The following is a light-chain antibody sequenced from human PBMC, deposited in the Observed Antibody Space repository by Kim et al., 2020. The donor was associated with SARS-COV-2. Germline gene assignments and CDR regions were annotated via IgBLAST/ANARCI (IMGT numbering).Light chain of an antibody. CDR3: QSYDSSNRL. J-gene: IGLJ2*01. Sequence: GRTVSLSCTSSSGSTTKNDVQWYQQRPGSSPTTVIYEDNQRPSGVPDRFSGSIDSSSNSASLTISGLKTEDEADYDCQSYDSSNRLFGGGTQLTVL. CDR1: SGSTTKND. CDR2: EDN. V-gene: IGLV6-57*01.